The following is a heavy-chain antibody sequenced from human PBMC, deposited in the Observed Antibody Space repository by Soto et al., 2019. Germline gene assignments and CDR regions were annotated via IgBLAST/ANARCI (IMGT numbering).Heavy chain of an antibody. D-gene: IGHD6-19*01. J-gene: IGHJ4*02. CDR3: ARDLGGWPDY. V-gene: IGHV1-3*01. CDR1: GYTFTSYA. CDR2: INAGNGNT. Sequence: GASVKVSCKASGYTFTSYAMHWVRQAPGQRHEWMGWINAGNGNTKYSQKLQGRATITSDTSASTDYMELSSLRSEDTAVYYCARDLGGWPDYWGQGTLVTVSS.